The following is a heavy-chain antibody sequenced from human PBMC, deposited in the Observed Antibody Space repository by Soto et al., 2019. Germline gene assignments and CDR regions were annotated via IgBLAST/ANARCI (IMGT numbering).Heavy chain of an antibody. CDR1: GGTFNSYD. D-gene: IGHD3-22*01. J-gene: IGHJ5*02. CDR2: IIPIVETP. CDR3: ARLSRPNYYATSGFYKDNWFDP. Sequence: QVQLVQSGAEVKKPGSSMKVSCKASGGTFNSYDINWVRQAPGQGLEWMGGIIPIVETPKYAQKFQGRVTITADESTNTVYMELSSLRSEDTAMYYCARLSRPNYYATSGFYKDNWFDPCGQGTLVTVSS. V-gene: IGHV1-69*01.